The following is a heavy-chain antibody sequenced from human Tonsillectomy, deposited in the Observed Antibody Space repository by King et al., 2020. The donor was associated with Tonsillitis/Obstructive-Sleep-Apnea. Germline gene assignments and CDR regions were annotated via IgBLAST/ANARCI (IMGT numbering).Heavy chain of an antibody. J-gene: IGHJ6*03. V-gene: IGHV7-4-1*02. CDR2: INTNTGNP. D-gene: IGHD3-3*01. CDR1: GYTFTSYS. CDR3: ARADYDFWSGYLAYYYYMDV. Sequence: QLVQSGSELKKPGASVKVSCKASGYTFTSYSIYWVRQAPGQGLEWMGWINTNTGNPTDAQGFTGRFVFSLDTSVSTAYLQISSLKAEDTAVYYSARADYDFWSGYLAYYYYMDVWGKGTTVTVSS.